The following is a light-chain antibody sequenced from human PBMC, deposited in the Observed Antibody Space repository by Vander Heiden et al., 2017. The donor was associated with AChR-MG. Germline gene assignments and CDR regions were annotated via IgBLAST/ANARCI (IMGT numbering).Light chain of an antibody. CDR1: SSNIGAVYD. Sequence: QSVLTQPPSVSGASGHRVTISCTGSSSNIGAVYDVYWYQQLPGTAPKLLIYGNSNRPSGVPDRFSGSKSGTSASLAITGLQAEDEADYYCQSYDSSLSGWVFGGGTKLTVL. V-gene: IGLV1-40*01. J-gene: IGLJ3*02. CDR2: GNS. CDR3: QSYDSSLSGWV.